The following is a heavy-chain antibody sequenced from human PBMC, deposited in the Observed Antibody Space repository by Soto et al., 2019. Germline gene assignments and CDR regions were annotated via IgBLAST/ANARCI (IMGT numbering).Heavy chain of an antibody. Sequence: QVHLVESGGGAVQAGRSLRVSCATSGFIFSAYGMHWVRQAPGKGLEWVAFINYDGSSKFYGDSVKGRFTVSRDNSKNTPFLQLNSLRGEDTATYYCARCKQKVIHCAMDVWGQGATVTVTS. V-gene: IGHV3-33*01. J-gene: IGHJ6*02. D-gene: IGHD2-21*01. CDR1: GFIFSAYG. CDR2: INYDGSSK. CDR3: ARCKQKVIHCAMDV.